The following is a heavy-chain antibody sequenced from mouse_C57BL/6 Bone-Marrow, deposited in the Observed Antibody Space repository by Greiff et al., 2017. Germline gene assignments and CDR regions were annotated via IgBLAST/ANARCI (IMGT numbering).Heavy chain of an antibody. CDR2: IYPRSGNT. V-gene: IGHV1-81*01. CDR1: GYTFTSYG. CDR3: ARQLRLPSFAY. D-gene: IGHD3-2*02. Sequence: QVQLQQSGAELARPGASVKLSCKASGYTFTSYGISWVKQRTGQGLEWIGEIYPRSGNTYYNEKFKGKATLTADKSSSTAYMELRSLTSADSAVYFCARQLRLPSFAYWGQGTLVTVSA. J-gene: IGHJ3*01.